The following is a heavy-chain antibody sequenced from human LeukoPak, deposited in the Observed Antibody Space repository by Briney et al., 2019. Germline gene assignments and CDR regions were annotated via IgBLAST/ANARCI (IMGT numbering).Heavy chain of an antibody. J-gene: IGHJ3*02. CDR3: ARPPKSSSDAFDI. Sequence: GESLKISCKGSGYRFTSYWIGWVRQMPGKGLEGMGIIYPGDSDTRYSPSFQGQVTISADKSIGTAYLPWSSLKASDTAMYYCARPPKSSSDAFDIWGQGTMVTVSS. CDR2: IYPGDSDT. CDR1: GYRFTSYW. V-gene: IGHV5-51*01. D-gene: IGHD6-6*01.